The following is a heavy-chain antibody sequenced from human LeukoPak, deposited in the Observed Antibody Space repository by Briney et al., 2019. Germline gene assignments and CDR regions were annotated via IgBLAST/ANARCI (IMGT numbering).Heavy chain of an antibody. V-gene: IGHV3-48*04. CDR3: VRDPSYGSSWYYYMDV. J-gene: IGHJ6*03. CDR1: EFTFVRYA. CDR2: ISSSSFKI. D-gene: IGHD6-13*01. Sequence: GGSLRLSCAASEFTFVRYAMNRVRQAPGKGLEWVSYISSSSFKIGYADSVKGRFTISRDNSKNSLYLQMDSLRVEDTAVYYCVRDPSYGSSWYYYMDVWGKGTTVTVSS.